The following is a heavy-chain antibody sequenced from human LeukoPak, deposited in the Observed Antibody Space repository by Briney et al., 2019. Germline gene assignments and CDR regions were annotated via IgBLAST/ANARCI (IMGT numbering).Heavy chain of an antibody. V-gene: IGHV3-23*01. CDR2: VSGSGGST. Sequence: PGGSLRLSCAASGFTFSSFAMSWVRQAPGKGLEWVSVVSGSGGSTYYADSVKGRFTISRDNSKYTLSLQMNGLRAEDTAVYYCAKVMAARPFDPWGQGTLVTVSS. CDR1: GFTFSSFA. CDR3: AKVMAARPFDP. D-gene: IGHD6-6*01. J-gene: IGHJ5*02.